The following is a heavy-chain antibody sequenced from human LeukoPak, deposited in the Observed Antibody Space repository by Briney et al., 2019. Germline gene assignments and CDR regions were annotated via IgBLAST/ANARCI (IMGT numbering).Heavy chain of an antibody. CDR2: IYYSGST. CDR1: GGSISSSSYY. Sequence: KPSETLSLTCTVSGGSISSSSYYWGWIRQPPGKGLEWIGSIYYSGSTYYNPSLKSRVTISVDTSKNQFSLKLRSVTGADTAVYYCARHSAGGEYYYYYMDVWGKGTTVTISS. J-gene: IGHJ6*03. V-gene: IGHV4-39*01. D-gene: IGHD6-13*01. CDR3: ARHSAGGEYYYYYMDV.